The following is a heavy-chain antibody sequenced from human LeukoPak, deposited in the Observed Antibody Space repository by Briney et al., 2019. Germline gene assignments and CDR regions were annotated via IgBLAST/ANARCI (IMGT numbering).Heavy chain of an antibody. CDR2: IKGDGSAK. Sequence: PGGSLRLSCAASGFTFNIYWMMWVRQAPGKGLEWVAYIKGDGSAKHYVDSVRGRFTISRDNAENSLYQQMNSLRTEDTAVYYCARDAGFGGNSDFWGQGTLVTVSS. CDR3: ARDAGFGGNSDF. J-gene: IGHJ4*02. D-gene: IGHD4-23*01. CDR1: GFTFNIYW. V-gene: IGHV3-7*03.